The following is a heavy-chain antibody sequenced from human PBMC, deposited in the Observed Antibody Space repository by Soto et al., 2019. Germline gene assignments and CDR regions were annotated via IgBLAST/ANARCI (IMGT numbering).Heavy chain of an antibody. CDR1: GESFSGQV. CDR3: ARSGISPSMFCCDQ. V-gene: IGHV4-34*01. J-gene: IGHJ4*02. Sequence: QVQLPQWGTGLLKPSETLSLTCSASGESFSGQVWTWIRPPQGKGLAWIGEIDYSGATHYNASVKSRVNMSVDTTKEQVPLKVPSVTAAETAVYYCARSGISPSMFCCDQWGPGTVVIVSS. D-gene: IGHD1-26*01. CDR2: IDYSGAT.